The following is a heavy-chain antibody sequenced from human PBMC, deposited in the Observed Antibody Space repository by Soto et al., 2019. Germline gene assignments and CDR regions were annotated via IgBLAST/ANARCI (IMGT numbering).Heavy chain of an antibody. CDR3: ARASRGDYCIADSCSSDY. J-gene: IGHJ4*02. Sequence: QVQLVQSGAEVKKPGASVKVSCKASGYDFSNYGISWVRQAPGQGLEWMGWISPYSGESNYAQKFQGRLTVTLDTSTSTVYMELGSLRSDDTAVFYCARASRGDYCIADSCSSDYWGQGTLVTVSS. V-gene: IGHV1-18*01. CDR2: ISPYSGES. CDR1: GYDFSNYG. D-gene: IGHD2-15*01.